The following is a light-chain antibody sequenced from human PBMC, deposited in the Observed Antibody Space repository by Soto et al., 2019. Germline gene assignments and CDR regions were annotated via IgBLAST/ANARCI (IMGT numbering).Light chain of an antibody. CDR3: SSYTSISRV. V-gene: IGLV2-14*01. J-gene: IGLJ1*01. CDR1: SSDVGGYNY. Sequence: QSALTQPASVSGSPGQSITISCTGTSSDVGGYNYVSWYQQHPGKAPKLMIYDVSNRPSGVSNRFSGSKSGNTASLTISGLQAEHAADYYCSSYTSISRVFGTGTKLTVL. CDR2: DVS.